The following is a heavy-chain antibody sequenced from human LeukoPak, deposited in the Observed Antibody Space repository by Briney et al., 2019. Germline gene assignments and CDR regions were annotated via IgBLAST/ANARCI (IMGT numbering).Heavy chain of an antibody. V-gene: IGHV3-21*01. Sequence: GGSLRLSCAASGFTFSSYSMNWVRQAPGKGLEWVSSISSSSSYIYYADSVKGRFTTSRDNAKNSLYLQMNSLRAEDTAVYDCARDGNRDGYNFYFDYWGQGTLVTVSS. CDR3: ARDGNRDGYNFYFDY. CDR2: ISSSSSYI. D-gene: IGHD5-24*01. CDR1: GFTFSSYS. J-gene: IGHJ4*02.